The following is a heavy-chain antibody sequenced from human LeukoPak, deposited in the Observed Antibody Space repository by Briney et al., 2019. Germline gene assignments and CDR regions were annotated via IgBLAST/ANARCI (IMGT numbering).Heavy chain of an antibody. Sequence: GESLKISCKTSGYRFTTHWVAWVRQMPGKGLEWMAMISPGDFDTRYTPSFKGQVTISADKSISTVYLQWSSLKASDTAIYYCARHQGGMDVWGQGTTVTVSS. V-gene: IGHV5-51*01. CDR3: ARHQGGMDV. CDR1: GYRFTTHW. CDR2: ISPGDFDT. J-gene: IGHJ6*02.